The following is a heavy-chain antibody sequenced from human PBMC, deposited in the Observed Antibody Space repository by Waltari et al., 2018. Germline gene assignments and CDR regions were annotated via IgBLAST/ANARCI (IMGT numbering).Heavy chain of an antibody. CDR2: IFPIFGTA. Sequence: QVQLVQSGAEMRKPGSSVKVSCKASGGTFSRYAISWVRQAPGQGLEWMGGIFPIFGTANYAQKFQGRATITADESTSTAYMELSSLRSEDTAVYYCARDLRTEYSSSWFGVDVWGQGTTVTVSS. CDR3: ARDLRTEYSSSWFGVDV. V-gene: IGHV1-69*01. D-gene: IGHD6-6*01. J-gene: IGHJ6*02. CDR1: GGTFSRYA.